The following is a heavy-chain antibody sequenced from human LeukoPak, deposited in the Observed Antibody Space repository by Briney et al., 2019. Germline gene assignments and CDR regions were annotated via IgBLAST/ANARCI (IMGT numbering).Heavy chain of an antibody. CDR3: AKDNRRHYTSGPNPDSLH. CDR1: GFTFDDYA. CDR2: ISWNSGSI. V-gene: IGHV3-9*01. Sequence: GGSLRLSCAASGFTFDDYAMHWVRQAPGKGLEWVSGISWNSGSIGYADSVKGRFTISRDNAKNSLYLQMNSLRVEDTAFYYCAKDNRRHYTSGPNPDSLHWDQGALVTVSS. J-gene: IGHJ4*02. D-gene: IGHD6-19*01.